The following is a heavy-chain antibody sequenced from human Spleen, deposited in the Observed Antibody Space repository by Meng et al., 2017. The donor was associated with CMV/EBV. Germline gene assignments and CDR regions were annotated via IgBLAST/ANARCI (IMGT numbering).Heavy chain of an antibody. CDR1: GYTFTSYD. V-gene: IGHV1-8*01. Sequence: ASVKVSCKASGYTFTSYDINWVRQATGQGLEWMGWMNPNSGNTGYAQKFQGRVTMTRNTSISTAYMELSSLRSEDTAVYYCARDLIGYYYGRFDPWGQGTLVTVSS. J-gene: IGHJ5*02. CDR2: MNPNSGNT. D-gene: IGHD3-10*01. CDR3: ARDLIGYYYGRFDP.